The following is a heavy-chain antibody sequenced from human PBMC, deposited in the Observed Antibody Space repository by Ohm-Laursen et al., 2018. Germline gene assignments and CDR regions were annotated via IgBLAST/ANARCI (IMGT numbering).Heavy chain of an antibody. J-gene: IGHJ6*02. D-gene: IGHD3-3*01. CDR2: IYYSGST. V-gene: IGHV4-39*01. CDR3: ARTPHDYDFWSGYSLDV. Sequence: SETLSLTCTVSGGSISSSSYYWGWIRQPPGKGLEWIGSIYYSGSTYYNPSLKSRFHISVATTKNQFSMKLSSVTAADTAVYYCARTPHDYDFWSGYSLDVWGQGTTVTVSS. CDR1: GGSISSSSYY.